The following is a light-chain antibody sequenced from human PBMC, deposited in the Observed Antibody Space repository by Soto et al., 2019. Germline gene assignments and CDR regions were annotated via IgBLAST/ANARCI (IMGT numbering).Light chain of an antibody. J-gene: IGKJ1*01. CDR3: QQYSSSSEWT. CDR2: AAS. CDR1: QGISNY. Sequence: IQMTQSPASLSASVGDRVTITCRASQGISNYLAWYQQKPGKVPKLLIYAASTLQSGVPSRFSGSGSGTEFTLTISSLQPDDFATYYCQQYSSSSEWTFGQGTKVDIK. V-gene: IGKV1-27*01.